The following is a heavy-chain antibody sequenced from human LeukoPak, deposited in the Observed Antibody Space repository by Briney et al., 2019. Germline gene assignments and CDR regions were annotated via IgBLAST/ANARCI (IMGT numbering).Heavy chain of an antibody. CDR1: GWSFSGYY. Sequence: SETLSFTCAVSGWSFSGYYWSWIRQPPGKGLEWIGEINHSGSTNYNPSLKSRVTISVDTSKNQFSLKESSVTAADTAVYYCARCGAAAAGNRIGVDVWAQGTTVTVSS. V-gene: IGHV4-34*01. CDR3: ARCGAAAAGNRIGVDV. CDR2: INHSGST. D-gene: IGHD6-13*01. J-gene: IGHJ6*02.